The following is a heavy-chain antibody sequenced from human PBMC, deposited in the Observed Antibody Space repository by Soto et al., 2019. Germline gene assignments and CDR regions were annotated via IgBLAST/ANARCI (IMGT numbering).Heavy chain of an antibody. CDR1: GGSISSYY. Sequence: PSETLSLTCTVSGGSISSYYWSWIRQPPGKGLEWIGYIYYSGSTNYNPSLKSRVTISVDTSKNQFSLKLSSVTAADTAVYYCASLTWSDYYYYYYMDVWGKGTTVTVS. CDR3: ASLTWSDYYYYYYMDV. J-gene: IGHJ6*03. D-gene: IGHD3-9*01. CDR2: IYYSGST. V-gene: IGHV4-59*01.